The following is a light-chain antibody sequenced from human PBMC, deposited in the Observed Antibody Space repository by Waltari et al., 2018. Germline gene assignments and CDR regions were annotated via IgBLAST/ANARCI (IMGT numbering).Light chain of an antibody. CDR3: SSTDNSGDQRV. V-gene: IGLV3-10*01. Sequence: SYELTQPPSVSVSPGLTARITCSGDALPKKYAYWYQQKSGQAPVLVNYEDSQRHSGIPDGFSGSSSGTMATLTSSGAQVEDEADYYCSSTDNSGDQRVFGGGTKLTVL. J-gene: IGLJ3*02. CDR2: EDS. CDR1: ALPKKY.